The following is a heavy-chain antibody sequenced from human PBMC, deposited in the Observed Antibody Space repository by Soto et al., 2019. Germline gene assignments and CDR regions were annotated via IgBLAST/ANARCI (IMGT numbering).Heavy chain of an antibody. Sequence: ASVKVSCKASGYTFTSYGISWVRQAPGQGLEWMGWISAYNGNTNYAQKLQGRVTMTTDTSTSTAYMELRSLRSDDTAVYYCARTSRIAVAGTVNYYYYGMEVWGQGTAVTSP. CDR3: ARTSRIAVAGTVNYYYYGMEV. V-gene: IGHV1-18*01. J-gene: IGHJ6*02. CDR2: ISAYNGNT. D-gene: IGHD6-19*01. CDR1: GYTFTSYG.